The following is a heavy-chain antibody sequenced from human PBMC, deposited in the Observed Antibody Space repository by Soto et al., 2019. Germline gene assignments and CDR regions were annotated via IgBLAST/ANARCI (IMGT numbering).Heavy chain of an antibody. Sequence: GGSLRLSCAASGFTFSSYAMSWVRQAPGKGLEWVSAISGSGGRTYSGDPVKGRFTNSRDNSKNTLYLQMNTLRAEDTAVYYCAKVLRFLEWLTYYYYGMDVWGQGTTVTVSS. J-gene: IGHJ6*02. CDR1: GFTFSSYA. CDR2: ISGSGGRT. D-gene: IGHD3-3*01. CDR3: AKVLRFLEWLTYYYYGMDV. V-gene: IGHV3-23*01.